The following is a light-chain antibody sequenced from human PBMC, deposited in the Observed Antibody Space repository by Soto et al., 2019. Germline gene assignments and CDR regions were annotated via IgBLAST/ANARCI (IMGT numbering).Light chain of an antibody. CDR2: DDI. CDR3: GSWDSSLSAYV. Sequence: QSVLTQPPSVSAAPGQKVTISCSGSSSNIGGNSVSWYQQLPGTAPKLLIYDDIKRPSGIPDRFSGSRSGTSATLGITGFQTGDEADYYCGSWDSSLSAYVLGTGTKV. CDR1: SSNIGGNS. J-gene: IGLJ1*01. V-gene: IGLV1-51*01.